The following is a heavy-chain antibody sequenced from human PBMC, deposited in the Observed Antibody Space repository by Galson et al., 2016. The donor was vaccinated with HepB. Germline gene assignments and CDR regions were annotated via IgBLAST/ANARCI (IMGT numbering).Heavy chain of an antibody. CDR1: GFAFRTYS. V-gene: IGHV3-48*02. CDR2: ITSSDTM. D-gene: IGHD3-16*01. CDR3: ARDDYFRLGY. J-gene: IGHJ4*02. Sequence: SLRLSCAASGFAFRTYSMNWVRQTPGKGLEWIAWITSSDTMYYADSVKGRFTISRDNAKNSLYLEMNSLRDEDTAVYYCARDDYFRLGYWGQGTLVTVSS.